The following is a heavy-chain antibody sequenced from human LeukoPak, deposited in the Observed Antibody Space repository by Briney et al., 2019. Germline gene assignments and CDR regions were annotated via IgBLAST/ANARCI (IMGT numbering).Heavy chain of an antibody. J-gene: IGHJ6*02. CDR1: GFTFSSYA. CDR2: ISYDGSNK. Sequence: GGSLRLSCAASGFTFSSYAMHWVRQAPGKGLEWVAVISYDGSNKYYADSVKGRFTISRDNSKNTLYLQMNSLRAEDTAVYYCARDRGYYDSSGYYYVYYYYAMDVWGQGTTVTVSS. D-gene: IGHD3-22*01. V-gene: IGHV3-30*04. CDR3: ARDRGYYDSSGYYYVYYYYAMDV.